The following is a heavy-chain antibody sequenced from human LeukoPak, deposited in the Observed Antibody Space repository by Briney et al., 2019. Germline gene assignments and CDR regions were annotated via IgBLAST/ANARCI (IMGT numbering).Heavy chain of an antibody. CDR3: ARIHRGAADMDV. CDR1: GFTFSSYS. V-gene: IGHV3-21*01. D-gene: IGHD5-18*01. J-gene: IGHJ6*03. CDR2: ISSSSSYI. Sequence: GGSLRLSCAASGFTFSSYSMNWVRQAPGKGLEWVSSISSSSSYIYYADSVKGRFTISRDNAKNSLYLQMNSLRAEDTAVYFCARIHRGAADMDVWGKGTTVTVSS.